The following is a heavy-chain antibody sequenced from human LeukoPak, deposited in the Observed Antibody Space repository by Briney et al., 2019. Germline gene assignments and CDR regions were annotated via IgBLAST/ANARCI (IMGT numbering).Heavy chain of an antibody. CDR2: ISSSSSYI. D-gene: IGHD5-24*01. J-gene: IGHJ3*02. CDR1: GFTFSSYS. Sequence: PGGSLRLSCAASGFTFSSYSMNWVRQAPGKGLEWVSSISSSSSYIYYADSVQGRFTISRDNAQNSVFLQMNGLRGEDTAVYYCAAQRWLQSSATFNMWGRGTMVTVSS. V-gene: IGHV3-21*06. CDR3: AAQRWLQSSATFNM.